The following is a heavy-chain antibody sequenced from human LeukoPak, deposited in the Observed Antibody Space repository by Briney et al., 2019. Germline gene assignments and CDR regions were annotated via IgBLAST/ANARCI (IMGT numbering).Heavy chain of an antibody. J-gene: IGHJ6*02. CDR3: ARGGIQRYYYGIDV. V-gene: IGHV3-74*01. D-gene: IGHD5-18*01. CDR2: INSDGSST. CDR1: GFTFSSYW. Sequence: GGSLSLSCAASGFTFSSYWMHWVRQAPGKGLVWVSRINSDGSSTSYADSVKGRFTISRDNAKNTLYLQMNSLRAEDTAVYYCARGGIQRYYYGIDVWGQGTTVTVSS.